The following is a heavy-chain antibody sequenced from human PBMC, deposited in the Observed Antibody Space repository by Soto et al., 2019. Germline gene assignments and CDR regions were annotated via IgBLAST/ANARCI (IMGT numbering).Heavy chain of an antibody. Sequence: GGSLRLSCAASGFTVSSHAISWVRQAPGKGLEWGSAISGSGGSTYYADSVKGRVTISRDHSKNTLYLQMNSLRAEDTAVYYCAIDQSTMVRGVLVFFDSWGQETLITVSS. V-gene: IGHV3-23*01. CDR2: ISGSGGST. CDR1: GFTVSSHA. CDR3: AIDQSTMVRGVLVFFDS. J-gene: IGHJ4*02. D-gene: IGHD3-10*01.